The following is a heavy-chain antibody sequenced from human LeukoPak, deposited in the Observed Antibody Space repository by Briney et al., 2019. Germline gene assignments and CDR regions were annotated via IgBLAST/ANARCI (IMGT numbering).Heavy chain of an antibody. CDR1: GFTFDDYA. CDR2: ISRNSGSI. D-gene: IGHD5-18*01. J-gene: IGHJ6*02. V-gene: IGHV3-9*01. CDR3: AKDRDSYGFNGMDV. Sequence: GGSLRLSCAVSGFTFDDYAMHWVRQAPGKGLEWVSGISRNSGSIGYADSVKGRFTISRDNAQNSVHLQMDSLRAEDTALYYCAKDRDSYGFNGMDVWGQGTTVSVSS.